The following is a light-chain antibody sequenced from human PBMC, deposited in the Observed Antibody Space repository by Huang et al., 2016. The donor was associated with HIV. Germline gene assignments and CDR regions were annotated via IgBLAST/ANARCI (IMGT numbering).Light chain of an antibody. CDR2: YAS. CDR3: QQYDNLLT. Sequence: DIQMTQSPSSLSASVGDRVTIACQASPDISNYLSWYQQKPGKAPRLLIYYASNLEPGVPSRFSGSGSGRQFTFTISSLQPEDIATYYCQQYDNLLTFGGGTKVEIK. V-gene: IGKV1-33*01. J-gene: IGKJ4*01. CDR1: PDISNY.